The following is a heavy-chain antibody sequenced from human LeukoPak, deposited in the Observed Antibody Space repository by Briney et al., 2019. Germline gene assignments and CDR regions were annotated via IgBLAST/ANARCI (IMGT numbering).Heavy chain of an antibody. D-gene: IGHD2-15*01. CDR2: IIVGGRT. CDR1: GGSLTSSY. J-gene: IGHJ5*02. V-gene: IGHV4-34*12. Sequence: PSESLSLTCAVYGGSLTSSYWGWIRQTPGRGLGWVGEIIVGGRTIYNPSFRDSVSLSIDTSKNQFSLKMRFVTAADTAVYYCARPHYCSSTTCSGPLDLWGQGTQVTVSS. CDR3: ARPHYCSSTTCSGPLDL.